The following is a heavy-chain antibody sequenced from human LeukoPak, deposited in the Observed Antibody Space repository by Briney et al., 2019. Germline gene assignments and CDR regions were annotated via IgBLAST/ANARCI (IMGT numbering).Heavy chain of an antibody. Sequence: PGGSLRLSCAASGFTFSSYSMNWVRQAPGKGLEWVSYITFSSSIIYYADSVKGRFTISRDNAKNSLYLQMNSLRAEDTAVYYCAREGYNWNQCMDYWGQGTLVTVSS. J-gene: IGHJ4*02. D-gene: IGHD1-1*01. CDR3: AREGYNWNQCMDY. CDR1: GFTFSSYS. CDR2: ITFSSSII. V-gene: IGHV3-21*05.